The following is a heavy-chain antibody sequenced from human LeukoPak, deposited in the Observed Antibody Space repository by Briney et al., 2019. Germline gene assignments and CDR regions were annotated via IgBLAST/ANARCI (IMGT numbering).Heavy chain of an antibody. Sequence: GASVKVSCKASGFTFTSSAMQWVRQARGQRLEWIGWIVVGSGNTNYAQKFQERVTITRDMSTSTAYMELSSLRSEDTAVYYCAAGWVCSGGSCYYYFDYWGQGNLVTVSS. CDR3: AAGWVCSGGSCYYYFDY. D-gene: IGHD2-15*01. CDR2: IVVGSGNT. J-gene: IGHJ4*02. CDR1: GFTFTSSA. V-gene: IGHV1-58*02.